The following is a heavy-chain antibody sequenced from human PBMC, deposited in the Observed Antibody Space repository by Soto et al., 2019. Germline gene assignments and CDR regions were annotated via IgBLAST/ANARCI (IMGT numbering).Heavy chain of an antibody. J-gene: IGHJ6*03. CDR2: INHSGST. D-gene: IGHD6-6*01. V-gene: IGHV4-34*01. CDR3: AREVGIAAVYGYYYYMDV. CDR1: GGSFSGYY. Sequence: SETLSLTCAVSGGSFSGYYWSWIRQPPGKGLEWIGEINHSGSTNYNPTLKSRVTISVDTSKNQFSLKLSSVTAADTAVYYCAREVGIAAVYGYYYYMDVWGKGTTVTVSS.